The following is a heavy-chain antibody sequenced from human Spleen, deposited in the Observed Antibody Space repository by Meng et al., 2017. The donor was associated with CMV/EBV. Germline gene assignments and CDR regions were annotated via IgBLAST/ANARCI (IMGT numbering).Heavy chain of an antibody. V-gene: IGHV3-21*01. D-gene: IGHD3-3*01. J-gene: IGHJ4*02. CDR1: GFTFSPYS. CDR2: ISGTTSYI. CDR3: ARLGSGQRYFDY. Sequence: SCEASGFTFSPYSMNWVRQAPGKGLEWVSSISGTTSYIYYVDSVKGRFTISRDNAKNSLYLQMNSLRAEDTAVYYCARLGSGQRYFDYWGQGTLVTVSS.